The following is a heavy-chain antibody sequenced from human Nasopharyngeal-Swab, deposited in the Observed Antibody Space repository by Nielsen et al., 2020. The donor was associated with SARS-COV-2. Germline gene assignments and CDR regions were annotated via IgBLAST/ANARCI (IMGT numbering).Heavy chain of an antibody. D-gene: IGHD3-16*01. CDR2: IIPIFGTA. V-gene: IGHV1-69*13. CDR1: GGTFSSYA. CDR3: ARERLGAFDI. J-gene: IGHJ3*02. Sequence: SVKVSCKASGGTFSSYAISWVRQAPGQGLEWMGGIIPIFGTANYAQKFQGRVTITADESTRTAYMELSSLRSEDTAVYYCARERLGAFDIWGQGTMVTVSS.